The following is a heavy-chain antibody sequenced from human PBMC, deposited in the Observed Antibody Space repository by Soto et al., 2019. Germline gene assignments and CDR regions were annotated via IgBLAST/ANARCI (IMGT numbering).Heavy chain of an antibody. CDR3: ARVGVWGYCSSTSCYANYMDV. CDR2: ISSSSSYI. CDR1: GFTFSSYS. D-gene: IGHD2-2*01. Sequence: EVQLVESGGGLVKPGGSLRLSCAASGFTFSSYSMNWVRQAPGKGLEWVSSISSSSSYIYYADSVKGRFTISRDNAKNSLYLQMNSLRAEDTAVYYCARVGVWGYCSSTSCYANYMDVWGKGTTVTVSS. J-gene: IGHJ6*03. V-gene: IGHV3-21*01.